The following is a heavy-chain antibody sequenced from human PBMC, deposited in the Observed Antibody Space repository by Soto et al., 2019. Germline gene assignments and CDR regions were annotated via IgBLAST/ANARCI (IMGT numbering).Heavy chain of an antibody. J-gene: IGHJ4*02. Sequence: AGSLTLSCAAAGFTFSSYSMNWVRQAPGKGLEWVSYISGSSSTIYYADSVMGRFTISRDNAKTSLYLQMNSLRDEDTAVYYCAGRIGKADYWGQGTLVTVSS. CDR2: ISGSSSTI. CDR3: AGRIGKADY. V-gene: IGHV3-48*02. D-gene: IGHD2-15*01. CDR1: GFTFSSYS.